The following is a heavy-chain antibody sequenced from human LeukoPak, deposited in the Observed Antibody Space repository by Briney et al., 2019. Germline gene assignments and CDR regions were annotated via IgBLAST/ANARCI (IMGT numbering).Heavy chain of an antibody. J-gene: IGHJ5*02. CDR1: GGSISSSSYY. V-gene: IGHV4-39*07. CDR3: AGDDTGFDP. CDR2: IYYSGST. Sequence: SETLSLTCTVSGGSISSSSYYWGWIRQPPGKGLEWIGSIYYSGSTYYNPSLKSRVTISVDTSKNQFSLKLSSVTAADTAVYYCAGDDTGFDPWGQGTLVTVSS.